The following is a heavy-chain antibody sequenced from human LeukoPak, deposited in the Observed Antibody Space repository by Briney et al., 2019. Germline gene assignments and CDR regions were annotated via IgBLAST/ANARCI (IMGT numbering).Heavy chain of an antibody. Sequence: AGGSLRLSCAASGFTFSSYWMIWVRQAPGRGLEWVAVISYDGSHEFYADSVEGRFSISRDNSKNTLFLQINSLKTEDTAVYFCARAGALLEHIEVVTLDCWGQGTLVTVSS. CDR2: ISYDGSHE. CDR1: GFTFSSYW. CDR3: ARAGALLEHIEVVTLDC. J-gene: IGHJ4*02. V-gene: IGHV3-30*03. D-gene: IGHD2-21*02.